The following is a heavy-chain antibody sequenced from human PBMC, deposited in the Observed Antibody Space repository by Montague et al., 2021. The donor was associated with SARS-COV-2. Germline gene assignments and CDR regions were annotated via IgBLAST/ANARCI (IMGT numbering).Heavy chain of an antibody. CDR1: GFTFSRYD. D-gene: IGHD4-17*01. CDR2: ISTAGDT. Sequence: SLRLSCAASGFTFSRYDMHWVRQATGKGLEWVSAISTAGDTYYXXXVXXRFTISRENAKNSLYLQMNSLRAGDTAVYYCARDPGTVTSSWYFDLWGRGTLVTVSS. CDR3: ARDPGTVTSSWYFDL. J-gene: IGHJ2*01. V-gene: IGHV3-13*01.